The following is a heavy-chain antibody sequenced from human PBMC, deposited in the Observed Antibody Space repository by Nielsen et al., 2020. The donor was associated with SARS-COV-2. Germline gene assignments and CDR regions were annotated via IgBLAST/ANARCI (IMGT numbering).Heavy chain of an antibody. Sequence: VRQMPGKGLEWVSAISGSGGSTYYADSVKGRFTISRDNSKNTLYLQMNSLRAEDTAVYYCAKGSGYTYGYIDYWGQGTLVTVSS. V-gene: IGHV3-23*01. CDR2: ISGSGGST. J-gene: IGHJ4*02. D-gene: IGHD5-18*01. CDR3: AKGSGYTYGYIDY.